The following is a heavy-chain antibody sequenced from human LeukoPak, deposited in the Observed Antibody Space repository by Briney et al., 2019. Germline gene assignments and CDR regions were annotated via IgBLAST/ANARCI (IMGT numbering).Heavy chain of an antibody. J-gene: IGHJ3*02. CDR3: AKDSPRYCSSTSCSQGAFDI. Sequence: GGSLRLSCAASGFTFSSYAMSWVRQAPGKGLEWVSAISGSGGSTYYADSVKGRFTISRDNSKNTLYLQMNSLRAEDTAVYYCAKDSPRYCSSTSCSQGAFDIWGQGTMVTVSS. D-gene: IGHD2-2*01. V-gene: IGHV3-23*01. CDR2: ISGSGGST. CDR1: GFTFSSYA.